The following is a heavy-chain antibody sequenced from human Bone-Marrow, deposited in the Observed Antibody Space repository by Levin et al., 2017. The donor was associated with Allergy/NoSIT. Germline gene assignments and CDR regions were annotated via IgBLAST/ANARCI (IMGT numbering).Heavy chain of an antibody. J-gene: IGHJ4*02. D-gene: IGHD3-22*01. CDR3: TSSQYYYDSSGYPPYFDSYYFDY. CDR2: IRSKANSYAT. V-gene: IGHV3-73*01. CDR1: GFTFSGSA. Sequence: AGGSLRLSCAASGFTFSGSAMHWVRQASGKGLEWVGRIRSKANSYATAYAASVKGRFTISRDDSKNTAYLQMNSLKTEDTAVYYCTSSQYYYDSSGYPPYFDSYYFDYWGQGTLVTVSS.